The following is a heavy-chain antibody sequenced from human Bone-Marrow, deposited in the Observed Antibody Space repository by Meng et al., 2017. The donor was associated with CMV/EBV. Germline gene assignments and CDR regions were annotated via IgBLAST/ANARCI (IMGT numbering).Heavy chain of an antibody. D-gene: IGHD2-15*01. Sequence: GESLKISCAASGFTFSDYYMSWIRQAPGKGLEWVSYISSSGSTIYYADSVKGRFTISRDNAKNSLYLQMNSLGAEDTAVYYCAKTLRVVQLYNWFDPWGQGTLVTVSS. CDR2: ISSSGSTI. V-gene: IGHV3-11*04. CDR1: GFTFSDYY. CDR3: AKTLRVVQLYNWFDP. J-gene: IGHJ5*02.